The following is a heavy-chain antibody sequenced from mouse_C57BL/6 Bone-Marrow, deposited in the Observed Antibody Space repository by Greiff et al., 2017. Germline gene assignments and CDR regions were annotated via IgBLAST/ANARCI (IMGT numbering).Heavy chain of an antibody. CDR2: IDPENGDT. CDR3: TTLDPLFDY. J-gene: IGHJ2*01. V-gene: IGHV14-4*01. CDR1: GFNIKDDY. Sequence: VQLKESGAELVRPGASVKLSCTASGFNIKDDYMHWVKQRPEQGLEWIGWIDPENGDTEYASKFQGKATITADTSSNTAYLQLSSLTSEDTAVYYCTTLDPLFDYWGQGTTRTVSS.